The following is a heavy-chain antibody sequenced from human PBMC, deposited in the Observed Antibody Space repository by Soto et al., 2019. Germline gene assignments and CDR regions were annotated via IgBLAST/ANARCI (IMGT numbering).Heavy chain of an antibody. CDR3: AVPTCGCYDHGDRH. CDR2: ISSNNDNT. Sequence: ASVKVSCKASGYTFTSYGITWVRQAPGQGLEWMGWISSNNDNTNYAQKFQERVTMTTDTSTSTAYMELRSLRSDDTAVYYCAVPTCGCYDHGDRHWGHGRRVTVPS. D-gene: IGHD1-26*01. J-gene: IGHJ4*01. V-gene: IGHV1-18*01. CDR1: GYTFTSYG.